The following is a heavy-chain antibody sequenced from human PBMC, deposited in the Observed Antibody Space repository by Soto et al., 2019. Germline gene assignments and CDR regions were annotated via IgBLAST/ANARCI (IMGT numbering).Heavy chain of an antibody. CDR1: RGSVTPYF. D-gene: IGHD3-10*01. CDR3: ARELGDYDGLRRCMDV. J-gene: IGHJ6*02. CDR2: IYYKGDT. Sequence: QVQLQESGPGLVKPSETLSLTCTVSRGSVTPYFWSWIRQTPDKGLQWIGYIYYKGDTNYNPSLKSRFTMVVDTSKIQISLKLTSVTVAESGVYYCARELGDYDGLRRCMDVWGQGATVVVSS. V-gene: IGHV4-59*02.